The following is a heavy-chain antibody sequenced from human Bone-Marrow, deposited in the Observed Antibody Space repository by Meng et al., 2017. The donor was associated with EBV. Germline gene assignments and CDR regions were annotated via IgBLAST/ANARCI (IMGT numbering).Heavy chain of an antibody. D-gene: IGHD2-2*01. CDR1: GFTFSDYH. CDR2: IGRSDNTV. Sequence: QVQLVGSGGGQVKPGGSLRLSCAVSGFTFSDYHMSWIRQAPGKGLEWVSHIGRSDNTVYYADSVKGRFTISRDNAKNSLYLQMNSLRAEDTAVYYCARGDILVGYNWFDPWGQGTLVTVSS. J-gene: IGHJ5*02. V-gene: IGHV3-11*01. CDR3: ARGDILVGYNWFDP.